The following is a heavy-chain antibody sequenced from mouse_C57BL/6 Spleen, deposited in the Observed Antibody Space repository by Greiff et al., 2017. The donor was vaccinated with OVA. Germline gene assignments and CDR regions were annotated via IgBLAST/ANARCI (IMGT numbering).Heavy chain of an antibody. V-gene: IGHV1-26*01. CDR3: ARWGQDWYFDV. CDR1: GYTFTDYY. Sequence: EVQLQQSGPELVKPGASVKISCKASGYTFTDYYMNWVKQSHGKSLEWIGDINPNNGGTSYNQKFKGKATLTVDKSSSTAYMEVRSLTSEDSAVYYCARWGQDWYFDVWGTGTTVTVSS. CDR2: INPNNGGT. D-gene: IGHD3-3*01. J-gene: IGHJ1*03.